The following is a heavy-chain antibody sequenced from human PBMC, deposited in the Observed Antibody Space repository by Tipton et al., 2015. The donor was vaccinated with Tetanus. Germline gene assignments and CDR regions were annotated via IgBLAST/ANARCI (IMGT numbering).Heavy chain of an antibody. CDR2: IFYTGSS. D-gene: IGHD6-19*01. J-gene: IGHJ4*02. V-gene: IGHV4-39*02. CDR1: GVSIRSSTYF. Sequence: TLSLTCAVSGVSIRSSTYFWGWIRQPPGKGVGWIGHIFYTGSSHYNPSFESRVTISVDTSKNQFSLTLSSVTAADTAVYYCARGSGWADFWGQGTQVTVSS. CDR3: ARGSGWADF.